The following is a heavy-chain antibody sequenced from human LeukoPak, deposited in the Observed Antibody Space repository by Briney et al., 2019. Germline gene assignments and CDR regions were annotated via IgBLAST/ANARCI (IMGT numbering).Heavy chain of an antibody. CDR1: GGSISSSSYY. J-gene: IGHJ4*02. Sequence: PSETLSLTCTVSGGSISSSSYYWGWIRQPPGKGLEWIGSIYYSGSTYYNPSLKSRVTISVDTSKNQFSLKLSSVTAADTAVYYCARDALVLYDSSGNFDYRGQGTLVTVSS. V-gene: IGHV4-39*07. CDR2: IYYSGST. CDR3: ARDALVLYDSSGNFDY. D-gene: IGHD3-22*01.